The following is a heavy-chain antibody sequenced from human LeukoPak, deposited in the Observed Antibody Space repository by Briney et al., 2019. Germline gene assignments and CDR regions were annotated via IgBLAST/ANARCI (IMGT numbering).Heavy chain of an antibody. CDR2: IKSKTDGGTT. CDR1: GFTFSSYW. CDR3: TTGVWGYCSSTSCYLVDY. J-gene: IGHJ4*02. D-gene: IGHD2-2*01. Sequence: PGGSLRLSCAASGFTFSSYWMSWVRQAPGKGLEWVGRIKSKTDGGTTDYAAPVKGRFTISRDDSKNTLYLQMNSLKTEDTAVYYCTTGVWGYCSSTSCYLVDYWGQGTLVTVSS. V-gene: IGHV3-15*01.